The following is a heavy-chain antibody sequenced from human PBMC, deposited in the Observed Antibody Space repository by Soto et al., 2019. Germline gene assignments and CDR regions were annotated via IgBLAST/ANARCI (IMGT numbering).Heavy chain of an antibody. J-gene: IGHJ3*02. CDR1: GFTFSSYA. CDR2: ISGSGGST. V-gene: IGHV3-23*01. D-gene: IGHD6-19*01. Sequence: PGGSLRLSCAASGFTFSSYAMSWVRQAPGKGLEWVSAISGSGGSTYYADSVKGRFTISRDNSKNTLYLQMNSLRAEDTAVYYCARGSSSGWSRGVPLDIWGQGSMVTVSS. CDR3: ARGSSSGWSRGVPLDI.